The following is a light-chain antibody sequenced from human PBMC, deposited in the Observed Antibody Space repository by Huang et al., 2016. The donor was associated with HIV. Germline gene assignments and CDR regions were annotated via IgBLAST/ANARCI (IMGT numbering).Light chain of an antibody. Sequence: DIVMTQSPLSLPVTPGEPASISCRSSQSLLHSNGHNDLDWYLQKPGQSPQLLIYLGSSRASGVPDRFSGSGSGIDFTLKITRVEAEDVGVYYCMQALQTPYTFGQGTELEIK. CDR2: LGS. CDR1: QSLLHSNGHND. J-gene: IGKJ2*01. V-gene: IGKV2-28*01. CDR3: MQALQTPYT.